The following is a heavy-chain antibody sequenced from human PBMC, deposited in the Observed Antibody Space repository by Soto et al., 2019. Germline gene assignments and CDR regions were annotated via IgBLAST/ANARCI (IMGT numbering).Heavy chain of an antibody. CDR1: GGSFSGYY. CDR2: INHSGST. CDR3: ARVYGFWSGYYYFDY. V-gene: IGHV4-34*01. D-gene: IGHD3-3*01. J-gene: IGHJ4*02. Sequence: SETLSLTCAVYGGSFSGYYWSWIRQPPGKGLEWIGEINHSGSTNYNPSLKSRVTISVDTSKNQFSLKLSSVTAADTAVYYCARVYGFWSGYYYFDYWGQGTLVT.